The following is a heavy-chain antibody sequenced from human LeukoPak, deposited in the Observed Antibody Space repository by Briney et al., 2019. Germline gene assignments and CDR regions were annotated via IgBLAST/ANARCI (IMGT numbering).Heavy chain of an antibody. CDR2: INSDGSST. CDR1: GFTFSSYW. J-gene: IGHJ4*02. D-gene: IGHD3-16*02. CDR3: ARAGYDYIWGSYHTGRYFDY. Sequence: GGSLRLPCAASGFTFSSYWMHWVRQAPGKGLVWVSRINSDGSSTSYADSVKGRFTISRDNAKNTLYLQMNSLRAEDTAVYYCARAGYDYIWGSYHTGRYFDYWGQGTLVTVSS. V-gene: IGHV3-74*01.